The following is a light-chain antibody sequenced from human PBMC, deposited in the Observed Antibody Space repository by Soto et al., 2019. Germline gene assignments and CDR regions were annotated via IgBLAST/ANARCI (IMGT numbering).Light chain of an antibody. CDR3: QQYNRYPLT. J-gene: IGKJ5*01. V-gene: IGKV1-5*03. CDR1: QTIGTL. Sequence: DIQMTQSPSTLSASVGDRVTITCRASQTIGTLLAWYQQKPGRAPTLLIYKASTLESGVPSRFSGSRSGTEFSLTISSLQPDDSATYYCQQYNRYPLTFCQGTRLEIK. CDR2: KAS.